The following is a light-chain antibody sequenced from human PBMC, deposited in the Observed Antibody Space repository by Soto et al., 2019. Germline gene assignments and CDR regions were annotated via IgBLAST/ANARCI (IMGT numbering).Light chain of an antibody. Sequence: EIVLTQSPATLSLSPGERATLSCRASQSVSSYLAWYQQNPGHARRLLIYDASTRATGIPARFSGSGSGTDFTLTITSLEPEDFAVYYCQQRSNWPPTFGQGTKVDIK. CDR1: QSVSSY. CDR2: DAS. V-gene: IGKV3-11*01. J-gene: IGKJ1*01. CDR3: QQRSNWPPT.